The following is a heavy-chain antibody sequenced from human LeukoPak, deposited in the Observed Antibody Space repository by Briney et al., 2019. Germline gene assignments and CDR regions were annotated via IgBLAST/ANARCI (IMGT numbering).Heavy chain of an antibody. Sequence: ASVKVSCKASGYTFTSYGISWVRQAPGQGLEWMGWISAYNGNTNYAQKLQGRVTMTTDTSTSTAYMELRSLRFDDTAVYYCARDPVPGIAAAGANYFDYWGQGTLVTVSS. CDR2: ISAYNGNT. V-gene: IGHV1-18*01. CDR1: GYTFTSYG. J-gene: IGHJ4*02. CDR3: ARDPVPGIAAAGANYFDY. D-gene: IGHD6-13*01.